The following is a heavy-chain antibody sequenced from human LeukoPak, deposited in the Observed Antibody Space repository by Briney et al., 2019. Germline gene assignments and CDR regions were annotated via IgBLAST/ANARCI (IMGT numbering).Heavy chain of an antibody. V-gene: IGHV3-30*04. CDR3: ARDRFDSGSYYFDY. D-gene: IGHD1-26*01. CDR2: ISYDGCNK. J-gene: IGHJ4*02. CDR1: GFTFSSYA. Sequence: GGSLRLSCAASGFTFSSYAMHWVRQAPGKGLEWVAVISYDGCNKYYADSVKGRFTISRDNSKNTLYLQMNSLRAEDTAVYYCARDRFDSGSYYFDYWGQGTLVTVSS.